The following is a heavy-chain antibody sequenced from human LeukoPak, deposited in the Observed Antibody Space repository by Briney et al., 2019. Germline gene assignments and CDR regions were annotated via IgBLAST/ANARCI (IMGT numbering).Heavy chain of an antibody. CDR2: ISGSGGST. CDR1: GFTFSSYG. D-gene: IGHD6-25*01. J-gene: IGHJ4*02. CDR3: AKLPPYRRTFDAAAGD. V-gene: IGHV3-23*01. Sequence: GGSLRLSCAASGFTFSSYGMSWVRQAPGKGLEWVSAISGSGGSTYYADSVKGRFTISRDNSKNTLYLQMNSLRAEDTAVYYCAKLPPYRRTFDAAAGDWGQGTLVTVSS.